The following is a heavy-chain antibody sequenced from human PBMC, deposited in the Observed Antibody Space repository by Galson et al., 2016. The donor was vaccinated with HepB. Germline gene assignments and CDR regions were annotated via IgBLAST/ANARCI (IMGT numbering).Heavy chain of an antibody. CDR3: ARQKIGVVVMDS. D-gene: IGHD3-3*01. Sequence: SVKVSCKASGGIFTSYAVSWVRQVLGQRLEWMGAIVPVFGSTNYAEKFQGRVTITADKSTSTAYMELSSLTSDDTGVYFCARQKIGVVVMDSWGRGTLVTVSS. CDR1: GGIFTSYA. J-gene: IGHJ4*02. V-gene: IGHV1-69*06. CDR2: IVPVFGST.